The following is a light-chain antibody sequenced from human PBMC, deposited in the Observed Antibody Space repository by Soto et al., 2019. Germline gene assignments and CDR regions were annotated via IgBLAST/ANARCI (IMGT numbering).Light chain of an antibody. Sequence: DIQMTQSPSTLSASIGDRVTITWRASQTVYTWLAWYQQKPGTAPKLLIYEASTLHSGVPSRFTGSGSGTEFTLVISRLQPDDFATYYCQQYSSYSPYTFGQGTKVDIK. CDR2: EAS. V-gene: IGKV1-5*03. J-gene: IGKJ2*01. CDR1: QTVYTW. CDR3: QQYSSYSPYT.